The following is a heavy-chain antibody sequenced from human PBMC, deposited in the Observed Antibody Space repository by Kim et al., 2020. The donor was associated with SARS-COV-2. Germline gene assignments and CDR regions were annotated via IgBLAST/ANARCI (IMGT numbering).Heavy chain of an antibody. D-gene: IGHD6-13*01. Sequence: GGSLRLSCAASGFTFSSYGMHWVRQAPGKGLEWVAVIWYDGSNKYYADSVKGRFTISRDNSKNTLYLQMNSLRAEDTAVYYCAKVRFRGQQLVDWGQGTLVTVSS. CDR2: IWYDGSNK. CDR1: GFTFSSYG. V-gene: IGHV3-33*06. CDR3: AKVRFRGQQLVD. J-gene: IGHJ4*02.